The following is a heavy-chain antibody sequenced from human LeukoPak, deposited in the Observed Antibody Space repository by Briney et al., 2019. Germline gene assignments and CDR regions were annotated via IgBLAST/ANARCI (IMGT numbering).Heavy chain of an antibody. CDR1: GDSISSYY. Sequence: PSETLSLTCTISGDSISSYYWSWVRQPPGKGLEWIGYMYYSGSINYNPSLKSRVTISVDTSKNQFSLKLNSVTAADTAVYYCARRVNWGSVFGYWGQGTLVTASS. J-gene: IGHJ4*02. D-gene: IGHD7-27*01. CDR2: MYYSGSI. CDR3: ARRVNWGSVFGY. V-gene: IGHV4-59*01.